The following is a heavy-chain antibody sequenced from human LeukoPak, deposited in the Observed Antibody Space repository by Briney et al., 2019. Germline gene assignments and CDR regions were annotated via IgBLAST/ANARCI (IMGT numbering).Heavy chain of an antibody. CDR2: IYYSGST. CDR1: GGSISSSSYY. V-gene: IGHV4-39*01. J-gene: IGHJ4*02. Sequence: TSETLSLTCTVSGGSISSSSYYWGWIRQPPGKGLEWIGSIYYSGSTYYNPSLKSRVTISVDTSKNQFSLKLSSVTAADTAVYYCATSGSYSSLFDYWGQGTLVTVSS. CDR3: ATSGSYSSLFDY. D-gene: IGHD1-26*01.